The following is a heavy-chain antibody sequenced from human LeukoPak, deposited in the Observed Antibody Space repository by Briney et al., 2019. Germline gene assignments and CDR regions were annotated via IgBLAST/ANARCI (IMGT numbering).Heavy chain of an antibody. D-gene: IGHD6-19*01. CDR1: GGSISSYY. V-gene: IGHV4-59*01. CDR2: IYYSGST. J-gene: IGHJ5*02. Sequence: SETLSLTCTVSGGSISSYYWSWIRQPPGKGLEWIGYIYYSGSTNYNPSLKSRVTISVDTSKNQFSLKLSSVTAADTAVYYCVRDSSGWYRWFGPWGQGTLVTVSS. CDR3: VRDSSGWYRWFGP.